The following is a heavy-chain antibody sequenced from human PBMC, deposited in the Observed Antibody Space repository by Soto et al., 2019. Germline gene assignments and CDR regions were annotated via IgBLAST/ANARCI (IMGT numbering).Heavy chain of an antibody. J-gene: IGHJ6*02. Sequence: SETLSLTCTVSGGSITSGGYYWSWIRQHPGKGLEWIGYIYYSGSTYYNPSLKSRVTISVDTSKNQFSLKLSSVTAADTAVYYCARDPGIAARTGGYYGMDVWGQGTTVTVSS. CDR3: ARDPGIAARTGGYYGMDV. D-gene: IGHD6-6*01. V-gene: IGHV4-31*03. CDR2: IYYSGST. CDR1: GGSITSGGYY.